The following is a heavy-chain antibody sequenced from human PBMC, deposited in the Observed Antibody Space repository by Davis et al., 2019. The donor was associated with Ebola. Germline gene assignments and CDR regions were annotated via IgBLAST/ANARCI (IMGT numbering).Heavy chain of an antibody. CDR1: GFSFGSYA. D-gene: IGHD3-16*01. CDR2: LSYNGINE. V-gene: IGHV3-30*07. Sequence: GESLKISCAASGFSFGSYAMYWVRQAPGKGLEWVASLSYNGINEYYADSVKGRFTISRDNSKNTLYLQMNSLRAEDTAVYYCARDRPLDFFFGDYYGMDVWGQGTTVTVSS. J-gene: IGHJ6*02. CDR3: ARDRPLDFFFGDYYGMDV.